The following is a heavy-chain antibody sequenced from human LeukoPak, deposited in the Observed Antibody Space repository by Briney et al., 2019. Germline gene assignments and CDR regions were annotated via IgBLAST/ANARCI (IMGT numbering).Heavy chain of an antibody. V-gene: IGHV4-30-2*01. J-gene: IGHJ5*02. D-gene: IGHD5-18*01. Sequence: SETLTLTCAASGGSISSGAYFWSWIRQHPGQGLEWIRYSTHSGSTYYNPSLKSRVTISVDMYKNHFSLSLSSLTSADTAVYYCARIGYSHGYWFDAWGEGTLSPSAQ. CDR2: STHSGST. CDR1: GGSISSGAYF. CDR3: ARIGYSHGYWFDA.